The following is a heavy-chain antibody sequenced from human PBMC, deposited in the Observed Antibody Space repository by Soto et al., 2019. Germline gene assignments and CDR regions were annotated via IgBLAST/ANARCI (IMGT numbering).Heavy chain of an antibody. D-gene: IGHD3-9*01. V-gene: IGHV4-30-4*01. CDR1: GGSISSGDYY. CDR3: ARAPDTYYDILTGYLNYYYYGMDV. Sequence: PSETLSLTCTVSGGSISSGDYYWSWIRQPPGKCLEWIGYIYYSGSTYYNPSLKSRVTISVDTSKNQFSLKLSSVTAADTAVYYCARAPDTYYDILTGYLNYYYYGMDVWGQGTTVTVYS. J-gene: IGHJ6*02. CDR2: IYYSGST.